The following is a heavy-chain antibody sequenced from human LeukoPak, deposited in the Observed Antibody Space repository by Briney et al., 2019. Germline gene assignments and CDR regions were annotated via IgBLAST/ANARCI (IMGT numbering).Heavy chain of an antibody. CDR1: GYTFISYG. J-gene: IGHJ5*02. Sequence: ASVKVSCKASGYTFISYGISWVRQAPGQGLEWMGWISAYNGNTNYAQKLQGRVTMTTDTSTSTAYMELRSLRSDDTAVYYCARDRPSFGPKRFDPWGQGTLVTVSS. CDR2: ISAYNGNT. D-gene: IGHD3-3*01. V-gene: IGHV1-18*01. CDR3: ARDRPSFGPKRFDP.